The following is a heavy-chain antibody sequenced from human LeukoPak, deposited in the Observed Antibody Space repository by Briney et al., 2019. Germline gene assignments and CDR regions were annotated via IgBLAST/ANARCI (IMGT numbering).Heavy chain of an antibody. J-gene: IGHJ4*02. CDR3: ARRTYGSGSYNY. CDR1: GFSLTTSGMC. V-gene: IGHV2-70*11. CDR2: IDWDDGK. D-gene: IGHD3-10*01. Sequence: SGPALVKPTQTLTLTCTFSGFSLTTSGMCVSWIRQPPGKTLEWLARIDWDDGKYYNTSLKTRLTISKDTSKNQVVLTMTNMDPADTATYYCARRTYGSGSYNYWGQGTLVTVSS.